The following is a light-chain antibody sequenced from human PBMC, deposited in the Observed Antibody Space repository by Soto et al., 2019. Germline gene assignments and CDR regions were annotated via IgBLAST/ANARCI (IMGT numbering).Light chain of an antibody. J-gene: IGLJ1*01. CDR3: GTWDSSLSPAPYV. V-gene: IGLV1-51*02. Sequence: QSVLTQPPSVSAAPGQKVTISCSGSSSNIGNNYVSWYQHLPGTAPKLLIYENNKRPSGIPDRFSGSTSGTSATLGITGLQAGDEADYYCGTWDSSLSPAPYVFGTGTKVTVL. CDR1: SSNIGNNY. CDR2: ENN.